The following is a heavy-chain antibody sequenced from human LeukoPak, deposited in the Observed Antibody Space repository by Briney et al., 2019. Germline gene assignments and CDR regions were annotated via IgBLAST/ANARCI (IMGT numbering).Heavy chain of an antibody. CDR1: GYSFTNFE. CDR2: MNPNSGNK. Sequence: GASVKVSCKASGYSFTNFEINWVRQATGQGLEWMGWMNPNSGNKGYAQKFQGRVTMTMNTSITTAYMELSSLRSEDTAVYYCARGPQWRGDYYYMDVWGSGTTVTVSS. J-gene: IGHJ6*03. CDR3: ARGPQWRGDYYYMDV. D-gene: IGHD6-19*01. V-gene: IGHV1-8*01.